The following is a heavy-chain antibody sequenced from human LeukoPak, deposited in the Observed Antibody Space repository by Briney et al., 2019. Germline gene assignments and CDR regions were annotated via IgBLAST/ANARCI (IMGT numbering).Heavy chain of an antibody. Sequence: PGGSLRLSCAASGFTFSSYSMNWVRQAPGKGLEWVSYISSSSSTIYYADSVKGRFTISRDNAKNSLYLQMNSLRAEDTAVYYCAKDPQHPDYYDSSGSFNWFDPWGQGTLVTVSS. J-gene: IGHJ5*02. CDR1: GFTFSSYS. CDR3: AKDPQHPDYYDSSGSFNWFDP. V-gene: IGHV3-48*01. D-gene: IGHD3-22*01. CDR2: ISSSSSTI.